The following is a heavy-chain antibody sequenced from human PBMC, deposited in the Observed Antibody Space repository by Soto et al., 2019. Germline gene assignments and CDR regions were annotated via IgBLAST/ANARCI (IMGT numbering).Heavy chain of an antibody. CDR2: INPNGGST. D-gene: IGHD2-8*01. J-gene: IGHJ6*02. CDR1: GYTFINYY. Sequence: QVQLVQSGAEVKKPGASVKVSCKASGYTFINYYIHWVRQAPGQGLEWMGIINPNGGSTTYAQNFHGRVTMTRDTSTSTVYMELNSLRSEDTAVYYCARDGWCSALRVPFGMDVCCQGTTVTVSS. V-gene: IGHV1-46*01. CDR3: ARDGWCSALRVPFGMDV.